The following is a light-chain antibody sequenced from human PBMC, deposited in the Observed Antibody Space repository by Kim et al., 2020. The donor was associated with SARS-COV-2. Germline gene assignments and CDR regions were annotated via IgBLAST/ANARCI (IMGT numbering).Light chain of an antibody. Sequence: ESPGKTLTSPSARVSGSVASGHVQRHQQRPVSSPTPVIFDDSQSPSEVPERFSGSIDDSSNSAAPSISGMMTEDEANYFGQSPRVFGGGTKVTVL. V-gene: IGLV6-57*01. J-gene: IGLJ3*02. CDR3: QSPRV. CDR1: SGSVASGH. CDR2: DDS.